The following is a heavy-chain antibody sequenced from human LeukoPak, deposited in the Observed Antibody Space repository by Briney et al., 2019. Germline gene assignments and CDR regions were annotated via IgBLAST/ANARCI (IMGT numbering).Heavy chain of an antibody. Sequence: GSSVKVSCKASGGTFTSYAVSWVRQAPGQGLEWMGGIVPIFGTEDYAQKFQDRVTITMDESASTAYMDLSSLRSDDTAVYYCARGTVTDNWFDPWGQGTLVTVSS. D-gene: IGHD4-11*01. CDR1: GGTFTSYA. V-gene: IGHV1-69*05. J-gene: IGHJ5*02. CDR3: ARGTVTDNWFDP. CDR2: IVPIFGTE.